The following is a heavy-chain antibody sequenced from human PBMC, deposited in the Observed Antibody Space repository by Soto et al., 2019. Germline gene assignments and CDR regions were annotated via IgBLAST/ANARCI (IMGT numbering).Heavy chain of an antibody. Sequence: ASVKGSWTASGYTFTSYHMHWGRQTPGQGLELMGIINPSGGSTSYAQKFQGRVTMTRDTSTSTVYMELSSLRSEDTAVYYCARQGTIAAAGPYFRRKYYYYGMDVWGQGTTVTVSS. CDR3: ARQGTIAAAGPYFRRKYYYYGMDV. J-gene: IGHJ6*02. CDR2: INPSGGST. V-gene: IGHV1-46*01. CDR1: GYTFTSYH. D-gene: IGHD6-13*01.